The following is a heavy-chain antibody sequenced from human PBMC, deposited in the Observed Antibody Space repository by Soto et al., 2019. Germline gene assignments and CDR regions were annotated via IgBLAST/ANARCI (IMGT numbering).Heavy chain of an antibody. CDR3: AREGPVPPYYFYDY. D-gene: IGHD3-10*01. J-gene: IGHJ4*02. V-gene: IGHV3-48*02. CDR2: ISGSGSTI. Sequence: GGSLRLSCAASGFTFSTYTMNWVRQAPGKGLEGVSYISGSGSTIYYADSVKGRFTASRDNARNSLYLQMNSLRDEDTALYYCAREGPVPPYYFYDYWGQGTLVTVSS. CDR1: GFTFSTYT.